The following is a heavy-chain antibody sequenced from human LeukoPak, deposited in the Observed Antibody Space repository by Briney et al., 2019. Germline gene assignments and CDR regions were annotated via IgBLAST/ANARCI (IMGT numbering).Heavy chain of an antibody. V-gene: IGHV4-59*01. J-gene: IGHJ6*03. Sequence: SETLSLICTVSGASLNTYSWTWVRQPPGKGLEYIGYASDSGTTNYNPSLKSRVTVSVDRSKSQFSLRVTSVSAADTAVYYCARGLDRGNYYYMDVWGKGTTVIVPS. CDR3: ARGLDRGNYYYMDV. CDR1: GASLNTYS. CDR2: ASDSGTT. D-gene: IGHD3/OR15-3a*01.